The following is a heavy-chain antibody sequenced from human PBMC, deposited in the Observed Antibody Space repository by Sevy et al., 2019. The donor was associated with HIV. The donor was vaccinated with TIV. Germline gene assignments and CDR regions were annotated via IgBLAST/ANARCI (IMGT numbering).Heavy chain of an antibody. Sequence: ASVKVSCKASGYTFTGYYMHWVRQAPGQGPEWMGWINPNSGGTNYAQKFQGRVTMTRDTSISTAYMELSRLRSDDTAVYYCARDSDQTVVPAAYYYYYGMDVWGQGTTVTVSS. D-gene: IGHD2-2*01. J-gene: IGHJ6*02. CDR3: ARDSDQTVVPAAYYYYYGMDV. CDR1: GYTFTGYY. CDR2: INPNSGGT. V-gene: IGHV1-2*02.